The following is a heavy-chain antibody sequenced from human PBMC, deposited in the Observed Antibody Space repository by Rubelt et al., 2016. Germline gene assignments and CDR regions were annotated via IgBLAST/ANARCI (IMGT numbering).Heavy chain of an antibody. D-gene: IGHD1-26*01. J-gene: IGHJ5*01. V-gene: IGHV3-7*02. CDR2: IKQDGSEK. CDR1: GFTFSSYW. CDR3: ARVPQKLWFDY. Sequence: EVQLVESGGGLVKPGGSLRLSCAASGFTFSSYWMSWVRQAPGKGLEWVANIKQDGSEKYYVDAWKGRFTISRDNAKNSLYLQMNSLRAEDTAVYYCARVPQKLWFDYWGQGTLVTVSS.